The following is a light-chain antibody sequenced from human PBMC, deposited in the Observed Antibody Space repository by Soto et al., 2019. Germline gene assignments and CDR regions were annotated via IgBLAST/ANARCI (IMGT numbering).Light chain of an antibody. J-gene: IGLJ1*01. CDR2: EVN. CDR3: SSYAGSSNV. CDR1: STNIGAGYG. Sequence: QSVLTQPPSVSGAPGQRVSISCTGSSTNIGAGYGVHWYQQRPGTAPKLMIYEVNKRPSGVPDRFSGSKSGNTASLTVSGLQAKDEADYYCSSYAGSSNVFGTGTKVTVL. V-gene: IGLV1-40*01.